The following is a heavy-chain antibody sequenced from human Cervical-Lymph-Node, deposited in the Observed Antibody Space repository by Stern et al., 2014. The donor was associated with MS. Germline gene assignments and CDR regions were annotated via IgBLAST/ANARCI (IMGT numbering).Heavy chain of an antibody. D-gene: IGHD6-13*01. Sequence: VHLVESGGGVVQPGRSLRLSCAASGFTFSSYGMHWVRQAPGKGLEWVAVISYDGSNKYYADSVKGRFTISRDNSKNTLYLQMNSLRAEDTAVYYCAKDDAAGTEYFQHWGQGTLVTVSS. V-gene: IGHV3-30*18. J-gene: IGHJ1*01. CDR2: ISYDGSNK. CDR1: GFTFSSYG. CDR3: AKDDAAGTEYFQH.